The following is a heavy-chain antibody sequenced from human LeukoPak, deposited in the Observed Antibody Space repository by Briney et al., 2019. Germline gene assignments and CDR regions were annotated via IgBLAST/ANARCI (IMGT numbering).Heavy chain of an antibody. CDR3: ARGYYDSSGYSNPFDP. Sequence: SETLSLTCTVSGGSIDSNSWTWIRQPPRKGLEWIGYIHSSGNTNYKPSLKSRVTMSVDTSKNQFSLKLTSVTGADTAVYYCARGYYDSSGYSNPFDPWGQGTLVTVSS. V-gene: IGHV4-59*01. D-gene: IGHD3-22*01. J-gene: IGHJ5*02. CDR1: GGSIDSNS. CDR2: IHSSGNT.